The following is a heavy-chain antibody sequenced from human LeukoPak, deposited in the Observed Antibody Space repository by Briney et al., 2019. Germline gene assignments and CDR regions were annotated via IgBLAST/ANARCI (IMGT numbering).Heavy chain of an antibody. CDR2: ISYDGSNK. D-gene: IGHD2-21*02. CDR1: GFTFSSYA. J-gene: IGHJ4*02. CDR3: AREELQAPVVTTTPPFDY. V-gene: IGHV3-30-3*01. Sequence: GRSLGLSCAASGFTFSSYAMHWVRQAPGKGLEWVAVISYDGSNKYYADSVKGRFTISRDNSKNTLYLQMNSLRAEDTAVYYCAREELQAPVVTTTPPFDYWGQGTLVTVSS.